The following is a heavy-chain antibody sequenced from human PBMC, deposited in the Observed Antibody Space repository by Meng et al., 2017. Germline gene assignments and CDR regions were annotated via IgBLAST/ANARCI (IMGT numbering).Heavy chain of an antibody. Sequence: SGPTLVKPPETLTLTCPVSGFSLSNARMGVSWIRQPPRKALEWLALIFSHDEKSYSTSLKSRLTISTCTSESQVVLTMTNMDPLDTATYYCARIPESGYSYEYGMDVWGQGTTVTVSS. V-gene: IGHV2-26*01. CDR1: GFSLSNARMG. J-gene: IGHJ6*02. CDR2: IFSHDEK. CDR3: ARIPESGYSYEYGMDV. D-gene: IGHD5-18*01.